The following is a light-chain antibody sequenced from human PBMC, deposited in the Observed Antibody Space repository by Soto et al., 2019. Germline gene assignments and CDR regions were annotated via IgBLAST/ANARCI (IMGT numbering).Light chain of an antibody. J-gene: IGKJ1*01. V-gene: IGKV3-20*01. Sequence: EIVLTQTPGTLALSPGQRATLSCRASQSVSSDKLAWYRQIPGQAPRILMYGSSNRATDIPDRFSGSGSGTDFTLTISRLGPEDFAVYYCQQWGSSPQTFGQGTTVDIK. CDR1: QSVSSDK. CDR3: QQWGSSPQT. CDR2: GSS.